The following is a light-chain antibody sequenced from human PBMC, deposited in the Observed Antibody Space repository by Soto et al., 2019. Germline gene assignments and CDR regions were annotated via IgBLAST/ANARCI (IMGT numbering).Light chain of an antibody. CDR1: SSNIENNY. V-gene: IGLV1-51*01. CDR3: VTWDSSLSVVV. Sequence: QSVLTQPPSMSAAPGQKVTISCSGSSSNIENNYVSWYQQDPGTAPKLLIYDNNRRPSGIPDRFSGSRSGTSATLGITGLQPGDEAHYYCVTWDSSLSVVVFGGGTKLTVL. CDR2: DNN. J-gene: IGLJ2*01.